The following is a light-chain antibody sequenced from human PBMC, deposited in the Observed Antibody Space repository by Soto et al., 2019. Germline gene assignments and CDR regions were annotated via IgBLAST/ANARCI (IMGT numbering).Light chain of an antibody. V-gene: IGKV3-20*01. CDR3: QQYCRFPLT. Sequence: EIVLTQSPGTLSLSPGERASLSCRASQSVSSSYLAWYQQKPGQAPSLLIYGASSRATGIPDRFSASGSGTDFTLTISRLEPEDFSVYYCQQYCRFPLTFGGGTKVEIK. CDR2: GAS. CDR1: QSVSSSY. J-gene: IGKJ4*01.